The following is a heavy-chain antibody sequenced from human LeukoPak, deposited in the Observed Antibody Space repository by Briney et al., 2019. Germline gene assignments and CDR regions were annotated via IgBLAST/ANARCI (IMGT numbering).Heavy chain of an antibody. Sequence: VASVKVSCKASGYTFTSYYMHWVRQAPGQGLEWMGIINPSGGSTSYAQKFQGRVTVTRNTSMSTAYMELSSLRSEDTAVYYCARGLRWIIAVAVLGYWGQGTLVTVSS. CDR2: INPSGGST. D-gene: IGHD6-19*01. CDR1: GYTFTSYY. CDR3: ARGLRWIIAVAVLGY. J-gene: IGHJ4*02. V-gene: IGHV1-46*01.